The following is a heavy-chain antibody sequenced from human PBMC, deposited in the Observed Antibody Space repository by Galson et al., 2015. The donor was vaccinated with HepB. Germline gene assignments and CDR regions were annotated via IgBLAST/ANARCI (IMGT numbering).Heavy chain of an antibody. CDR3: ARGAGYCSSTSCHPQLDY. J-gene: IGHJ4*02. V-gene: IGHV3-30-3*01. Sequence: SLRLSCAASGFTFSSYAMHWVRQAPGKGLEWVAVISYDGSNKYYADSVKGRFTNSRDNSKNTLYLQMNSLRAEDTAVYYCARGAGYCSSTSCHPQLDYWGQGTLVTVSS. CDR2: ISYDGSNK. CDR1: GFTFSSYA. D-gene: IGHD2-2*01.